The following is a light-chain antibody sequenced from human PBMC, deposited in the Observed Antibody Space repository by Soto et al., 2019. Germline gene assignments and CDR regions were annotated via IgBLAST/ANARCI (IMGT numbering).Light chain of an antibody. CDR2: EVS. CDR1: SSDIGSYNL. J-gene: IGLJ2*01. Sequence: QSALTQPASVSGSPGQSITISCTGSSSDIGSYNLVSWYQQHPGKAPKLLTYEVSQRPSGFSNRFSGSKSGITASLTISGLRADDGADYFCCSYAGRSTFVVFGGGTKLTV. CDR3: CSYAGRSTFVV. V-gene: IGLV2-23*02.